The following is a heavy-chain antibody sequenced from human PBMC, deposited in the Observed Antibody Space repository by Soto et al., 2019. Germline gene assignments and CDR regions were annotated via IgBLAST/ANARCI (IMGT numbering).Heavy chain of an antibody. CDR2: IVVGSGNT. CDR1: GFTFTNSA. Sequence: ASVKVSCKASGFTFTNSALQWVRQARGQRLEWIGWIVVGSGNTNYAQKFQERVTISRDMSKSIAYMGLNNLRSDDTAVYYCARSIMITFGGVIPPDAFDIWGQGTMVTVSS. D-gene: IGHD3-16*02. J-gene: IGHJ3*02. CDR3: ARSIMITFGGVIPPDAFDI. V-gene: IGHV1-58*01.